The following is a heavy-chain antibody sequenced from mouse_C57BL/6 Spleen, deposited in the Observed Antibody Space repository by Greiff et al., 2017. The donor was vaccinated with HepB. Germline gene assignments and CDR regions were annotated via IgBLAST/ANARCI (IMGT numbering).Heavy chain of an antibody. CDR2: ISDGGSYT. CDR3: ARDLTGTEYFDV. V-gene: IGHV5-4*01. CDR1: GFTFSSYA. Sequence: EVKLVESGGGLVKPGGSLKLSCAASGFTFSSYAMSWVRQTPEKRLEWVATISDGGSYTYYPDTVKGRFTISRDNAKNNLYLQMSHLKSEDTAMYYCARDLTGTEYFDVWGTGTTVTVSS. J-gene: IGHJ1*03. D-gene: IGHD4-1*01.